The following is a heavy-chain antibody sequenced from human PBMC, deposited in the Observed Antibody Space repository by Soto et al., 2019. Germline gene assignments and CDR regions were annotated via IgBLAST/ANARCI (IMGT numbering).Heavy chain of an antibody. CDR3: VRDEAHYDILTGSSLGRAFDI. D-gene: IGHD3-9*01. CDR2: IYHTGRT. V-gene: IGHV4-4*02. J-gene: IGHJ3*02. Sequence: QVQLQESGPSLVKPSGTLSLTCVITNTSISSSNWWSWVRQAPGKGLEWIGEIYHTGRTNYAPSLKSGVTMSTDKSNNRFSLRLTSLTAADTAVYYCVRDEAHYDILTGSSLGRAFDIWGQGTMVTVSS. CDR1: NTSISSSNW.